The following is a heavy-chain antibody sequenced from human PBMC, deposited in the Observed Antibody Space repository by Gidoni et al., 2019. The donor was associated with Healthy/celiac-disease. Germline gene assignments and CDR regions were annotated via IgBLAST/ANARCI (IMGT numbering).Heavy chain of an antibody. CDR3: ARVGVSYDFWSGYYIDYYGMDV. V-gene: IGHV1-8*01. Sequence: QVQLVQSGAEVKKPGASVTVSCKASGYTFTSYDINWVRQATGQGLEWMGWMNPNSGNTGYAQKFQGRVTMTRNTSISTAYMELSSLRSEDTAVYYCARVGVSYDFWSGYYIDYYGMDVWGQGTTVTVSS. J-gene: IGHJ6*02. CDR1: GYTFTSYD. D-gene: IGHD3-3*01. CDR2: MNPNSGNT.